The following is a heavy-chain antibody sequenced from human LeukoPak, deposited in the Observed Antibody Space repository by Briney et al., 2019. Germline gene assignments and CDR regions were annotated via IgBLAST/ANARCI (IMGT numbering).Heavy chain of an antibody. D-gene: IGHD1-26*01. CDR3: ARQGSGTSSDY. V-gene: IGHV4-39*01. Sequence: SETLSLTCTVSGGSISSSSYSWGWIRQPPGKGLEWIASIYYSGSTFYNPSLKSRVTISVDTSKNQFSLKLSSVTAADTAVYYCARQGSGTSSDYWGQGTLVTVSS. CDR1: GGSISSSSYS. CDR2: IYYSGST. J-gene: IGHJ4*02.